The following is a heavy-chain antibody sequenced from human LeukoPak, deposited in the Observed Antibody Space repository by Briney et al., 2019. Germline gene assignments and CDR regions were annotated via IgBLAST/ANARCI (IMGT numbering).Heavy chain of an antibody. J-gene: IGHJ4*02. D-gene: IGHD5-24*01. V-gene: IGHV3-30*04. Sequence: GGSLRLSCEASGFTFSSYAMHWVRQAPGKGLEWVAVISHDGSNKYYADSVKGRFTISRDNSKNTLYLQMNSLRAEDTAVYYCAKVGDGYNLRTKIFDYWGQGTLVTVSS. CDR2: ISHDGSNK. CDR1: GFTFSSYA. CDR3: AKVGDGYNLRTKIFDY.